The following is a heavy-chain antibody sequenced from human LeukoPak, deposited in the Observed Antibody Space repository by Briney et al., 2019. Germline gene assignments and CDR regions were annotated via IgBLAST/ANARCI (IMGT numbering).Heavy chain of an antibody. J-gene: IGHJ4*02. V-gene: IGHV5-51*01. D-gene: IGHD2-21*01. Sequence: GESLNISCKGAGYSFMSFWIAWVRQMPGKGLDWMGIIYLGDSVTQYTPSLQGPVTLSADKSLNTAYLQWSSLKASDTAIYYCARHSSPGSISYFDYWGQGTLVTVSS. CDR1: GYSFMSFW. CDR3: ARHSSPGSISYFDY. CDR2: IYLGDSVT.